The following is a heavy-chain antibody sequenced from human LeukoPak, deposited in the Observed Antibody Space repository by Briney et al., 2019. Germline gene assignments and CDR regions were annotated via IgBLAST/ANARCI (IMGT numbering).Heavy chain of an antibody. CDR2: ISRGASRT. CDR1: GFTFSSYG. D-gene: IGHD5-18*01. V-gene: IGHV3-74*01. CDR3: ARGGSDTAMAHDY. J-gene: IGHJ4*02. Sequence: QSGGSLRLSCAASGFTFSSYGMHWVRQAPGKGLMWVSRISRGASRTDYADSVKGRFTISRGDAKNTLYLQVNSLRVEDTGVYFCARGGSDTAMAHDYWGQGILVTVSS.